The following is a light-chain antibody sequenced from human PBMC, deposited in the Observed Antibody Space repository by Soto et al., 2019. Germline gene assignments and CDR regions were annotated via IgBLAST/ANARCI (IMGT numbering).Light chain of an antibody. CDR1: SNDVGGYNY. V-gene: IGLV2-14*01. CDR2: EVS. CDR3: SSYTSSILYV. Sequence: QSVLTQPASVSGSLGQSITISCTGTSNDVGGYNYVSWYQQYPGKAPRLMLYEVSIRPSGVPNRSSGSKSGNTASLTISGLQAEDEADYYCSSYTSSILYVFGSGTKVTVL. J-gene: IGLJ1*01.